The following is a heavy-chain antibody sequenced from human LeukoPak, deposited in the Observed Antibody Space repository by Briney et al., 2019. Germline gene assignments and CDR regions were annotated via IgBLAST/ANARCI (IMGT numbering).Heavy chain of an antibody. CDR1: GFTFSSYW. CDR2: IKQDGSEK. Sequence: GGSLRLSCAASGFTFSSYWMSWVRQAPGKGLEWVANIKQDGSEKYYVDSVKGRFTISRDNAKNSLYLQMNSLRAEDTAVYYCAGEYYDSSGYEDGIDYWGQGTLVTVSS. CDR3: AGEYYDSSGYEDGIDY. D-gene: IGHD3-22*01. V-gene: IGHV3-7*01. J-gene: IGHJ4*02.